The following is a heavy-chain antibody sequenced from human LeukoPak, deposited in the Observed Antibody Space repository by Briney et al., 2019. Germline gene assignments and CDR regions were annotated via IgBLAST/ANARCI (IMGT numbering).Heavy chain of an antibody. Sequence: GGSLRLSCAASGFTFSSYWMSWVRQAPGKGLEWVANIKQDGSEKYYVDSVKGRFTISRDNAKNSLYLQMNSLRAEDTAVYYCARDRDYGSGSYLYWGQGTLDTVSS. CDR2: IKQDGSEK. CDR3: ARDRDYGSGSYLY. CDR1: GFTFSSYW. D-gene: IGHD3-10*01. J-gene: IGHJ4*02. V-gene: IGHV3-7*01.